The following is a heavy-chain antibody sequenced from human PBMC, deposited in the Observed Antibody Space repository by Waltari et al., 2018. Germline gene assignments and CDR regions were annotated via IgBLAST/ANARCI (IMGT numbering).Heavy chain of an antibody. CDR1: GGSISSYY. CDR3: ARVVRGGGLYYYYYMDV. V-gene: IGHV4-59*01. D-gene: IGHD1-26*01. CDR2: IYYSGST. Sequence: QVQLQESGPGLVKPSETLSLTCTVSGGSISSYYWSWLRQPPGKGLEWIGYIYYSGSTNYNPSLKSRVTISVDTSKNQFSLKLSSVTAADTAVYYCARVVRGGGLYYYYYMDVWGKGTTVTISS. J-gene: IGHJ6*03.